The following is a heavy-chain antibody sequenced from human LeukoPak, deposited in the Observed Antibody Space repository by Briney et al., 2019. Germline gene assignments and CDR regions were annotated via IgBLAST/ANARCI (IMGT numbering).Heavy chain of an antibody. CDR3: LSLGGDSVGY. J-gene: IGHJ4*02. D-gene: IGHD2-21*02. CDR1: GFTFSSNA. Sequence: QPGGSLRLSCAASGFTFSSNAMSWVRQAPGKGLEWVSGVQRSSSIYYADSVKGRFTISRDNSKNTVDLQMNSLRDEDTAVYFCLSLGGDSVGYGGQGTLVTVSS. CDR2: VQRSSSI. V-gene: IGHV3-23*05.